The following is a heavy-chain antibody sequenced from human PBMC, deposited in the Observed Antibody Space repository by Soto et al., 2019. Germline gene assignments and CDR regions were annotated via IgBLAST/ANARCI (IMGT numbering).Heavy chain of an antibody. V-gene: IGHV4-59*07. CDR3: ARGADGDYFDS. J-gene: IGHJ4*02. CDR1: GGSINSDY. D-gene: IGHD3-16*01. Sequence: QVQLQESGPGLVKPSDSLSLTCTVSGGSINSDYWSWIRQPPGKGLEWIGRISYTGSTNYHPSLKRRVTISPDTSKTQFSLKLSSVTAADTAVYYCARGADGDYFDSWGQGTLVTVSS. CDR2: ISYTGST.